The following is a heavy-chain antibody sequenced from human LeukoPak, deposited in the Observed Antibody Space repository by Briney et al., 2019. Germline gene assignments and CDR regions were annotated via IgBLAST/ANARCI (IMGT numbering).Heavy chain of an antibody. D-gene: IGHD2-2*01. CDR2: IIPIFGTA. Sequence: ASVTVSCTASGGTFSSYAISWVRQAPGQGLEWMGGIIPIFGTANYAQKFQGRVTITADESTSTAYMELSSLRSEDTAVYYCARETLGYCSSTSCYYDYFDYWGQGTLVTVSS. J-gene: IGHJ4*02. CDR1: GGTFSSYA. V-gene: IGHV1-69*13. CDR3: ARETLGYCSSTSCYYDYFDY.